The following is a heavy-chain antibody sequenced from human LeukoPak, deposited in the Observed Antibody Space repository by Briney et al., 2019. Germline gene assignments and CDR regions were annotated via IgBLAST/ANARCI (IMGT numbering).Heavy chain of an antibody. CDR2: INHSGST. CDR3: ARGNDTFDY. CDR1: GGSFSGYY. V-gene: IGHV4-34*01. J-gene: IGHJ4*02. D-gene: IGHD3-9*01. Sequence: SETLSLTCAVYGGSFSGYYWSWIRQPPGKGLEWIGEINHSGSTNYNPSLKSRVTISVDTSKNQFSLELSSVTAADTAVYYCARGNDTFDYWGQGTLVTVSS.